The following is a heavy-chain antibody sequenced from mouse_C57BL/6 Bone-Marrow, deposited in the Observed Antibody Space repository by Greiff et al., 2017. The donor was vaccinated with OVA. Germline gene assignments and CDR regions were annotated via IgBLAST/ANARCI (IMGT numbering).Heavy chain of an antibody. Sequence: VQLVESGPELVKPGASVKISCKASGYTFTDYYINWVKQRPGQGLEWIGWIFPGSGSTYYNEKFKGKATLTVDKSSSTAYMLLSSLTSEDSAVYFCALYGSSSYYFDYWGQGTTLTVSS. CDR2: IFPGSGST. D-gene: IGHD1-1*01. V-gene: IGHV1-75*01. CDR1: GYTFTDYY. J-gene: IGHJ2*01. CDR3: ALYGSSSYYFDY.